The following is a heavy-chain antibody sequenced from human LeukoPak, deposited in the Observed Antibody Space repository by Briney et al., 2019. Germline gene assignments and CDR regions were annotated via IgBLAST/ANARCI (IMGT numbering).Heavy chain of an antibody. CDR1: GSAFSSVYF. D-gene: IGHD3-22*01. CDR3: ARIDSHGSLHYFDY. Sequence: SETLTLTCTVSGSAFSSVYFWGWIRQPPGKGLEWIGSIYYTGSTFYNPSLKSRVAISVDTSKNQFSLNLTSVTAADTAVYYCARIDSHGSLHYFDYWGQGTLVTVSS. CDR2: IYYTGST. J-gene: IGHJ4*02. V-gene: IGHV4-38-2*02.